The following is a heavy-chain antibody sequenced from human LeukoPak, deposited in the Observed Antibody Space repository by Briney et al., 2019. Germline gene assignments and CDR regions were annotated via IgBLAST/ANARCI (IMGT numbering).Heavy chain of an antibody. D-gene: IGHD3-22*01. CDR2: ISAYNGNT. Sequence: ASVKVSCKASGYTFTSYGISWVRQAPGQGLEWMGWISAYNGNTNYAQKLQGRVTMTTDTSTSTAYMGLRSLRSDDTAVYYCARSLTMIVVGDIWGQGTMVTVSS. CDR3: ARSLTMIVVGDI. V-gene: IGHV1-18*01. CDR1: GYTFTSYG. J-gene: IGHJ3*02.